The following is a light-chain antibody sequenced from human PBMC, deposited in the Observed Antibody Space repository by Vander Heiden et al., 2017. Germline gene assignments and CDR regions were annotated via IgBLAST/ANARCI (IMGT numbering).Light chain of an antibody. CDR3: QQDDNWPPLT. Sequence: EIVMTQSPATLSVSPGERATLSCRASQSVSSKLAWYQHKPGQAPRLLIYGASTRATGIPARFSGSGSGTEFTLTISSRQSEDFAVYYCQQDDNWPPLTFGGGTKVEIK. CDR2: GAS. J-gene: IGKJ4*01. CDR1: QSVSSK. V-gene: IGKV3-15*01.